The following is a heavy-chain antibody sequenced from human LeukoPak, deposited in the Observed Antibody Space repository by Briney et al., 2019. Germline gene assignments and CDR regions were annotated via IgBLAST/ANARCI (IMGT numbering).Heavy chain of an antibody. CDR2: MNPSSGNT. Sequence: ASVKVSCKASGYTFTSYDINWVRQATGQGLEWMGWMNPSSGNTGYAQKFQGRVTMTRNTSISTAYMQLSSLRSEDTAVYYCARGNPSAYYYYYYGMDVWGQGTTVTVSS. J-gene: IGHJ6*02. CDR3: ARGNPSAYYYYYYGMDV. D-gene: IGHD3-3*01. V-gene: IGHV1-8*01. CDR1: GYTFTSYD.